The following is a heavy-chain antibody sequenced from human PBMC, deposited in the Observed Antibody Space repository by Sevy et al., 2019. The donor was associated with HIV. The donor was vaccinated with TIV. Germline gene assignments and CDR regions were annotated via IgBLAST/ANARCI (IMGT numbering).Heavy chain of an antibody. CDR1: GFTFSSYS. V-gene: IGHV3-21*01. CDR2: ISSSSYI. J-gene: IGHJ4*02. CDR3: ARDLNDYGDYGDYFDY. D-gene: IGHD4-17*01. Sequence: GGSLRLSCAASGFTFSSYSMNWVRQAPGKGLEWVSSISSSSYIYYADSVKGRFTISRDNAKNSLYLQMNSLRAEDTAVYYCARDLNDYGDYGDYFDYWGQGTLVTVSS.